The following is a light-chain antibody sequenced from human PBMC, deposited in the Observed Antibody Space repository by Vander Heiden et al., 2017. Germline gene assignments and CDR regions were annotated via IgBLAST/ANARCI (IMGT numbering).Light chain of an antibody. CDR3: GTWDSSLSAGV. V-gene: IGLV1-51*02. Sequence: QSVLTQPPPVSAAPGQKVTISCSGRSSNIGNNYVSWYQQLPGTAPKLLIYENNKRPSGIPDRFSGSKSGTSATLGITGLQTGDEADYYCGTWDSSLSAGVFGGGTKLTVL. CDR2: ENN. J-gene: IGLJ3*02. CDR1: SSNIGNNY.